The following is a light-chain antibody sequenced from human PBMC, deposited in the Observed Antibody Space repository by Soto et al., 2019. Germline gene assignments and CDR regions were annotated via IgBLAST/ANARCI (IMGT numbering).Light chain of an antibody. V-gene: IGLV2-14*03. CDR1: SSDVGGYNY. J-gene: IGLJ2*01. Sequence: QSVLTQPASVSGSPGQSITISCTGTSSDVGGYNYVSWYQQHPGKAPKLMIYDVSNRPSGVSNRFSGSKSGNTASLTISGLVADDQADYSCNSYTSSSTVVFGGGTKLTVL. CDR3: NSYTSSSTVV. CDR2: DVS.